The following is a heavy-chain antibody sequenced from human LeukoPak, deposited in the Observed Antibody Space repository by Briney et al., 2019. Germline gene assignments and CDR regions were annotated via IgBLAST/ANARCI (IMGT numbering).Heavy chain of an antibody. D-gene: IGHD1-26*01. CDR1: GFTLDDNA. V-gene: IGHV3-43*02. J-gene: IGHJ5*02. CDR2: ISGDGDNT. Sequence: GGSLRLSCVASGFTLDDNALHWVRQAPGKGLEWISLISGDGDNTDYADSVKGRFTISRDNSKNSLYLQMSSLRAGDTALYYCAKGVRSGTYFNCFDPWGQGTLVTVSS. CDR3: AKGVRSGTYFNCFDP.